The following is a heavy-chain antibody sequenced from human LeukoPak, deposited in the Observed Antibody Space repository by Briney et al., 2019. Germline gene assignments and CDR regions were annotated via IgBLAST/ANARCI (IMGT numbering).Heavy chain of an antibody. V-gene: IGHV3-15*01. D-gene: IGHD3-3*01. Sequence: PGRSLRLSCAASGFTFSNAWMSWVRQAPGKGLEWVGRIKSKTDGGTTDYAAPVKGRFTISRDDSKNTLYLQMNSLKTEDTAVYYCTTRITIFGVANDGYWGQGTLVTVSS. CDR2: IKSKTDGGTT. CDR1: GFTFSNAW. J-gene: IGHJ4*02. CDR3: TTRITIFGVANDGY.